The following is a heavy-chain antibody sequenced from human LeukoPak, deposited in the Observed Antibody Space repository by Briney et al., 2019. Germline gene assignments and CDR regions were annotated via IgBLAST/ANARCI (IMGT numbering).Heavy chain of an antibody. J-gene: IGHJ4*02. V-gene: IGHV3-30*15. CDR3: SKVAGHYFSSFDS. CDR1: GFTLSSFA. Sequence: PGGSLRHSCAASGFTLSSFALHWVRPAPGKGLEWVALISYDGFNTYYADSVKGRFTISRDTSKNTLYLQMSSLRAEDTAVYYCSKVAGHYFSSFDSWGQGTLVTVSS. CDR2: ISYDGFNT. D-gene: IGHD2/OR15-2a*01.